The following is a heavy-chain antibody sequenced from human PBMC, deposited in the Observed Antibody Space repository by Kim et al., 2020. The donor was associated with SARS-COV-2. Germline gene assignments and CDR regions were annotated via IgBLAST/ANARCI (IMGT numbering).Heavy chain of an antibody. D-gene: IGHD1-26*01. J-gene: IGHJ1*01. CDR3: AKLGPSIGYSAMGF. CDR1: GSTFSTYS. Sequence: GGSLRLSCAASGSTFSTYSMTWVRQAPGKGLEWVSGFIDNAGTTSYADSVKGRFSISRDNAKNTLYLQMNSLRAEDTAVYYCAKLGPSIGYSAMGFWGQG. CDR2: FIDNAGTT. V-gene: IGHV3-23*01.